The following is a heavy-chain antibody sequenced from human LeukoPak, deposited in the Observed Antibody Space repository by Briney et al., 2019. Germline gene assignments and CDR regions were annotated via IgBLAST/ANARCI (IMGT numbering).Heavy chain of an antibody. V-gene: IGHV4-34*01. CDR3: ARGRRGYNYDY. CDR2: INHSGST. J-gene: IGHJ4*02. CDR1: GGSFSGYY. Sequence: PSETLSLTCAVYGGSFSGYYLSWIRQPPGKGLEWIGEINHSGSTNYNPSLKSRVTISVDTSKNQFSLKLSSVTAADTAVYYCARGRRGYNYDYWGQGTLVTVSS. D-gene: IGHD5-24*01.